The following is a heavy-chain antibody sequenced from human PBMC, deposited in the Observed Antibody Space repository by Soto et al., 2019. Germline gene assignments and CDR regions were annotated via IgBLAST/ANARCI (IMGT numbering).Heavy chain of an antibody. CDR3: ARGSPRNTDFDY. CDR2: ISGSGTSS. Sequence: GGSLRLSCAASGFTFSIYAMSWVRQAPGKGLEWVSSISGSGTSSYYADSVKGRFTFSRDNSKNTLYLQMNSLRAEDTAVYYCARGSPRNTDFDYWGQGTLVTVSS. CDR1: GFTFSIYA. D-gene: IGHD1-1*01. J-gene: IGHJ4*02. V-gene: IGHV3-23*01.